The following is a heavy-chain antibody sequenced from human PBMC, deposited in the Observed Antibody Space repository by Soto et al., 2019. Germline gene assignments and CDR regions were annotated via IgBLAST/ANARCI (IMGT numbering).Heavy chain of an antibody. D-gene: IGHD1-26*01. V-gene: IGHV4-30-2*01. J-gene: IGHJ4*02. Sequence: SETLSLTCAVSGGSISSGGYSWSWIRQPPGKGLEWIGYMYHSGSTYYNPSLKSRVTISIDRSKNQFSLKLSSVTAADTAVYYCARVLDYWGQGILVTVAS. CDR2: MYHSGST. CDR1: GGSISSGGYS. CDR3: ARVLDY.